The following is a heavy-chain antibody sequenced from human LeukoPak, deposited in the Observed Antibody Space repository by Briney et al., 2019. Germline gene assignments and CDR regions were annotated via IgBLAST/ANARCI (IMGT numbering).Heavy chain of an antibody. CDR3: ANGLGSSGWNFDY. Sequence: ASVTVSYKASGYTFTSYYIYWVRQAPGQGGEWMGWISPNTGDTNSPQRFQGRVTMTRDTSISTAYMELSRLTSDDTAVYYCANGLGSSGWNFDYWGQGTLVTVSS. CDR1: GYTFTSYY. D-gene: IGHD6-19*01. J-gene: IGHJ4*02. CDR2: ISPNTGDT. V-gene: IGHV1-2*02.